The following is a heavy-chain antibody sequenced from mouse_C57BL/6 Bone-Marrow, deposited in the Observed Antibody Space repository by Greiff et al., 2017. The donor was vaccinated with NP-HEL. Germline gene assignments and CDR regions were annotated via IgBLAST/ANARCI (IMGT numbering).Heavy chain of an antibody. D-gene: IGHD2-4*01. V-gene: IGHV5-17*01. CDR2: ISSGSSTI. CDR3: ARGGLRRDWYFDV. Sequence: EVNLVESGGGLVKPGGSLKLSCAASGFTFSDYGMHWVRQAPEKGLEWVAYISSGSSTIYYADTVKGRFTISRDNAKNTLFLQMTSLRSEDTAMYYCARGGLRRDWYFDVWGTGTTVTVSS. CDR1: GFTFSDYG. J-gene: IGHJ1*03.